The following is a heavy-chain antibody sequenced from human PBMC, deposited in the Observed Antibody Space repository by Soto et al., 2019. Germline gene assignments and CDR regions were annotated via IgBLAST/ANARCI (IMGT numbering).Heavy chain of an antibody. CDR1: GFMFSNHG. J-gene: IGHJ6*02. CDR2: IWSDGNNR. CDR3: AKDTPNYYGMDV. Sequence: GGSLRLSCAASGFMFSNHGMHWVRQAPGKGLEWVAVIWSDGNNRYYADSVKGRFTISRDNSKNTLYLQMNSLRAEDTAVYYCAKDTPNYYGMDVWGQGTTVTVSS. D-gene: IGHD2-8*01. V-gene: IGHV3-30*02.